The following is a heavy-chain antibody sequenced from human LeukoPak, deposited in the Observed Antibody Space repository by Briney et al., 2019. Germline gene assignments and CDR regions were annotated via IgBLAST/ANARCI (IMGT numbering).Heavy chain of an antibody. CDR1: GFAFSSYA. CDR2: ISGSGIST. V-gene: IGHV3-23*01. Sequence: GGSLRLSCAASGFAFSSYAMNCVRQAPGKGLEWVSIISGSGISTYYADSVKGRFTISRDSSRNTLYLQMNSLRVEDTAIYYCATSPCSGGSCYSGYFDLWGQGTLVTVSS. CDR3: ATSPCSGGSCYSGYFDL. D-gene: IGHD2-15*01. J-gene: IGHJ4*02.